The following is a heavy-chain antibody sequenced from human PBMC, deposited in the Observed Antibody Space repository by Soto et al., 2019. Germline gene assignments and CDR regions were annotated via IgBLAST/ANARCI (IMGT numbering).Heavy chain of an antibody. J-gene: IGHJ4*02. CDR1: GFTFSSYW. D-gene: IGHD7-27*01. Sequence: GESLKISCAASGFTFSSYWMHWVRQAPGRGLVWVSRIKTDGSSTGYADSVKGRFTISRDNALNTLYLQMNSLTAEDTALYYCARVGTGAYHFDYWGLGTLVTVSS. V-gene: IGHV3-74*01. CDR3: ARVGTGAYHFDY. CDR2: IKTDGSST.